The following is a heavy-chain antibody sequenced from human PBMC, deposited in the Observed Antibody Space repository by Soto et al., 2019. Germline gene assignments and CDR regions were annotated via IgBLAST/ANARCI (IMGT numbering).Heavy chain of an antibody. CDR1: GFTFNSYG. V-gene: IGHV3-30*18. CDR3: AKSHNYYGSRSPDS. J-gene: IGHJ4*02. Sequence: GGSLRLSCAASGFTFNSYGMHWVRQAPGKGPEWVAVISYDGSSKYYADSVKGRFTISRDNTENTVYLQMNSLRAEDTAVYHCAKSHNYYGSRSPDSWGQGTLVTVSS. D-gene: IGHD3-10*01. CDR2: ISYDGSSK.